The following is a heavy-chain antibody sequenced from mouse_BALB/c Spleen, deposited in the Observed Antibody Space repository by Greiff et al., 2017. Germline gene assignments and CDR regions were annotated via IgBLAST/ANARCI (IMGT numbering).Heavy chain of an antibody. Sequence: EVKLEESGGGLVQPGGSMKLSCVASGFTFSNYWMNWVRQSPEKGLEWVAEIRLKSNNYATHYAESVKGRFTISRDASKSSVYLQMKNLRAEDTGIYSVTRRIHYYGDDDYWGQGTTLTVSS. CDR3: TRRIHYYGDDDY. CDR1: GFTFSNYW. CDR2: IRLKSNNYAT. V-gene: IGHV6-6*02. D-gene: IGHD1-2*01. J-gene: IGHJ2*01.